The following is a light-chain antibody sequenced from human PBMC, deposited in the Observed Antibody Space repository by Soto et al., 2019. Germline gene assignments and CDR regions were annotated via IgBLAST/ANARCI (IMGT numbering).Light chain of an antibody. CDR1: RGIRDA. J-gene: IGKJ4*01. CDR3: QQYKSYSLT. Sequence: DIQMTQSPSSLSASVGDRVTITCRASRGIRDALGWYQQKAGKVPKRLIYSASSLQRGVPSRFSGSGSETEFTLTISSLQTDDFATYYCQQYKSYSLTFGGGTKVEIK. V-gene: IGKV1-17*01. CDR2: SAS.